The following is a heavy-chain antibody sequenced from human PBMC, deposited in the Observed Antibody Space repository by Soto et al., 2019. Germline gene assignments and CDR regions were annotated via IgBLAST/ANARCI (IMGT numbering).Heavy chain of an antibody. Sequence: GGSLRLSCAASGFTVSSNYMSWVRQAPGKGLEWVSVIYSGGSTNYADSVKGRFTISRDNSKNTLYLQMNSLRAEDTAVYYCARSYSSGWLSFFDYWGLGTLVTVSS. CDR1: GFTVSSNY. V-gene: IGHV3-53*01. CDR3: ARSYSSGWLSFFDY. D-gene: IGHD6-19*01. CDR2: IYSGGST. J-gene: IGHJ4*02.